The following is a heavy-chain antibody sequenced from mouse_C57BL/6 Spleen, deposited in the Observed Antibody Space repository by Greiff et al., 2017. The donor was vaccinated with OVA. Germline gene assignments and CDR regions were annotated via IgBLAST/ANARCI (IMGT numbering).Heavy chain of an antibody. J-gene: IGHJ2*01. Sequence: QVQLKESGPELVKPGASVKISCKASGYAFSSSWMNWVKQRPGKGLEWIGRIYPGDGDTNYNGKFKGKATLTADKSSSTAYMQLSSLTSEDSSVYFCAISNRITTVGYFDYWGQGTTLTVSS. D-gene: IGHD1-1*01. CDR3: AISNRITTVGYFDY. CDR1: GYAFSSSW. CDR2: IYPGDGDT. V-gene: IGHV1-82*01.